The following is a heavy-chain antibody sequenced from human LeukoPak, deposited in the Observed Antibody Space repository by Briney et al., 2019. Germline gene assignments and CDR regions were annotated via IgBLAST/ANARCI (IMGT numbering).Heavy chain of an antibody. V-gene: IGHV3-23*01. CDR2: ISGSG. CDR1: RFTFSSYT. J-gene: IGHJ4*02. Sequence: PGGSLRLSCAASRFTFSSYTMSSVRQAPGKGLEWVSSISGSGDSVKGRFTISRDNSKNTMYLQMNSLRAEDTAVYYCAKEVGYRQGRNPDYWGQGTLVTVSS. D-gene: IGHD5-18*01. CDR3: AKEVGYRQGRNPDY.